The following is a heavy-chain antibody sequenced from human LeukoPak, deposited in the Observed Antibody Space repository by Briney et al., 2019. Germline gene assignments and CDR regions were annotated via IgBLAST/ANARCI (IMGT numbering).Heavy chain of an antibody. CDR3: ARLYGYSGSYYDGDY. Sequence: SETLSLACTVSGHSLSRDYASCLRQPTGKGLEWLGYIYTRVSTNYNPSLKSRVTISVDTSKNQFSLKLSSVTAADTAVYYCARLYGYSGSYYDGDYWGQGTLVTVSS. V-gene: IGHV4-4*09. J-gene: IGHJ4*02. CDR2: IYTRVST. D-gene: IGHD1-26*01. CDR1: GHSLSRDY.